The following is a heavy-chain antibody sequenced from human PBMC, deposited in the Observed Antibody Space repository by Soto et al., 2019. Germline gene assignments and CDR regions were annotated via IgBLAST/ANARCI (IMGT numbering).Heavy chain of an antibody. J-gene: IGHJ3*02. V-gene: IGHV4-59*08. CDR1: GGSISSYY. CDR2: IYYSGST. D-gene: IGHD2-15*01. CDR3: ARHDCSGGSCPFDI. Sequence: SETLSLTCTVSGGSISSYYWSWIRQPPGKGLEWIGYIYYSGSTNYNPSLKSRVTISVDTSKNQFSLKLSSVTAADTAVYYCARHDCSGGSCPFDIWGQGTMVTVSS.